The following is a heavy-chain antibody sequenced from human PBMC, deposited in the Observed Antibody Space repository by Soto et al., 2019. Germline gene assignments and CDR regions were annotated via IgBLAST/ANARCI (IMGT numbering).Heavy chain of an antibody. Sequence: PGGSLQLSCASSGFTFSIYVIHLVLQAPDKGLELVAVISYDGSNKYYADPVKGRFTISRDNSKNTLYLQMNSLRAEDTAVYYCARDYYDSSGYYYRFYYYYYGMDVWGQGTTVTVSS. J-gene: IGHJ6*02. CDR3: ARDYYDSSGYYYRFYYYYYGMDV. D-gene: IGHD3-22*01. CDR1: GFTFSIYV. CDR2: ISYDGSNK. V-gene: IGHV3-30-3*01.